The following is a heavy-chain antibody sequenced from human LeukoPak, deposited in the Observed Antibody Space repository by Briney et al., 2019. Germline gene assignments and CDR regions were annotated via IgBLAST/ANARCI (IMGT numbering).Heavy chain of an antibody. CDR2: INTNTGNP. CDR3: ARGTYYYDSSGYPPNY. Sequence: ASVKVSCKASGYTFTSYAMNWVRQGPGQGLEWMGWINTNTGNPTYAQGFTGRFVFSLDTSVSTAYLQISSLKAEDTAVYYCARGTYYYDSSGYPPNYWGQGTLVTVSS. D-gene: IGHD3-22*01. J-gene: IGHJ4*02. V-gene: IGHV7-4-1*02. CDR1: GYTFTSYA.